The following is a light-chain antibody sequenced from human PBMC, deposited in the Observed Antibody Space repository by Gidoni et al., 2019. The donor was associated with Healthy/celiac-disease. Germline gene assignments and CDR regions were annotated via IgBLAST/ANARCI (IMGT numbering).Light chain of an antibody. V-gene: IGLV6-57*04. CDR1: SGSIASNY. J-gene: IGLJ2*01. CDR2: EDH. CDR3: QSYDSSIYVV. Sequence: NFMLTPPHSVSESPGTTVTISCTRSSGSIASNYVQWYQQRPGSAPTTVIHEDHQRPSGVPDRFSGSIDSSSNSASLTISGLKTEDEADYYCQSYDSSIYVVFGGGAKLTVL.